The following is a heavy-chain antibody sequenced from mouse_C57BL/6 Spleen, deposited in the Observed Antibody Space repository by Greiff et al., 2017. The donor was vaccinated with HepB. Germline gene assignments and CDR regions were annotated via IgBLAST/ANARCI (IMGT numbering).Heavy chain of an antibody. J-gene: IGHJ2*01. V-gene: IGHV1-85*01. Sequence: QVQLQQSGPELVKPGASVKLSCKASGYTFTSYDINWVKQRPGQGLEWIGWIYPRDGSTKYNEKFKGKATLTVATSSSTAYMELHSLTSEDSAVYFCARERDYYGSSYDSFDYWGKGTTLTVSS. CDR2: IYPRDGST. CDR1: GYTFTSYD. CDR3: ARERDYYGSSYDSFDY. D-gene: IGHD1-1*01.